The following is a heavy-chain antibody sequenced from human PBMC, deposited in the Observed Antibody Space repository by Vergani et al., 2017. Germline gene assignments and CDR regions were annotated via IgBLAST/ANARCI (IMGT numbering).Heavy chain of an antibody. V-gene: IGHV3-23*01. CDR2: ISGSGGST. CDR1: GFTFSSYA. Sequence: EVQLLESGGGLVQPGGSLRLSCAASGFTFSSYAMSWVRQAPGKGLEWVSAISGSGGSTYYADSVKGRFTISRDNSKNTLYLQMNSLRAEDTAVDYCAKDSVAVAGHAGAFDIWGQGTMVTVSS. D-gene: IGHD6-19*01. J-gene: IGHJ3*02. CDR3: AKDSVAVAGHAGAFDI.